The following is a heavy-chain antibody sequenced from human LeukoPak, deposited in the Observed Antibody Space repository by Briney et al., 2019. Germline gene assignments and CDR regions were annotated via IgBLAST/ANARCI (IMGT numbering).Heavy chain of an antibody. CDR2: INHSGST. D-gene: IGHD5-18*01. CDR1: GGSFSGYY. CDR3: ARTAPWSPLYSYGHRDYYFDY. Sequence: SETLSLTCAGYGGSFSGYYWSWIRQPPGKGLEWIGEINHSGSTNYNPSLKSRVTISVDTSKNQFSLKLSSVTAADTAVYYCARTAPWSPLYSYGHRDYYFDYWGQGTLVTVSS. V-gene: IGHV4-34*01. J-gene: IGHJ4*02.